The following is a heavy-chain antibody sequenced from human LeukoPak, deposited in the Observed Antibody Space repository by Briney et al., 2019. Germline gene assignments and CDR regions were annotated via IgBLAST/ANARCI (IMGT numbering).Heavy chain of an antibody. CDR1: GGSFSSVTLY. CDR3: ARESTGTGRYNWYDL. Sequence: SETLSLTCSVSGGSFSSVTLYWSWIRQPAGKGLEWIGRGNARGSTDSNPSLRSRVTVSVDTSKNQVSLRLSSATAADTAVYYCARESTGTGRYNWYDLWGQGTLVTVSS. D-gene: IGHD5-24*01. V-gene: IGHV4-61*02. CDR2: GNARGST. J-gene: IGHJ4*02.